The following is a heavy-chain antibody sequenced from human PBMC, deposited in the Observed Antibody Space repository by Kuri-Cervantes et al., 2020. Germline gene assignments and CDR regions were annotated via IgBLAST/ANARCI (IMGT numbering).Heavy chain of an antibody. D-gene: IGHD1-26*01. CDR1: GRSISSYY. J-gene: IGHJ4*02. CDR2: IYTSGST. V-gene: IGHV4-4*07. Sequence: GSLRLSCTVSGRSISSYYWSWIRQPAGKGLEWIGRIYTSGSTNYNRSLKSRVTISVDTSKNQFSLKLSAVTAADTAVYYCARISIVGAIADYWGQGTLVTVSS. CDR3: ARISIVGAIADY.